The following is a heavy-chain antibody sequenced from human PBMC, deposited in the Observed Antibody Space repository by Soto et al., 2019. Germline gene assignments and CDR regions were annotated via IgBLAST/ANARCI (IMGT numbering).Heavy chain of an antibody. Sequence: QVQLVQSGTEVKKPGASVKVSCKASGYTFTNYGISWVRQAPGQGLEWLAWINTYNGHTNYAQKLQGRVTLTTDTSTGTAYMELRRLRSDDTAVYYCARDLLYSSRSTVRFDIWGQGTMVTVSS. CDR1: GYTFTNYG. CDR2: INTYNGHT. V-gene: IGHV1-18*01. J-gene: IGHJ3*02. D-gene: IGHD6-13*01. CDR3: ARDLLYSSRSTVRFDI.